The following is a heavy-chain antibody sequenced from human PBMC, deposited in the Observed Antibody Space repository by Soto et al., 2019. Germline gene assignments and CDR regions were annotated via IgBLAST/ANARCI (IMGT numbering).Heavy chain of an antibody. CDR1: GFTFSSYA. V-gene: IGHV3-23*01. CDR2: ISGSGGST. D-gene: IGHD3-10*01. CDR3: AKGATVFAFNRRGVRGVTPDC. J-gene: IGHJ4*02. Sequence: EVQLLESGGGLVQPGGSLRLSCAASGFTFSSYAMSWVRQAPGKGLEWVSAISGSGGSTYYADSVKGRFTISRDNSKNTLYMQMNSLRAEDTAVYYCAKGATVFAFNRRGVRGVTPDCWGQGTLVTVSS.